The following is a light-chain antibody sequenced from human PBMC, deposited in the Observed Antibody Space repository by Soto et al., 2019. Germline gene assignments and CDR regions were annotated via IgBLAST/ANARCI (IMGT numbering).Light chain of an antibody. CDR1: QSVSSSY. Sequence: EIVLTQSPGTLSLSPGERATLSCRASQSVSSSYLTWYQQKPGQAPRLLIYGASSRATGIPDRFRGSGSGTDFTLTISRLEPEDSAVYYCQQYTSSPPDYTFGQG. CDR3: QQYTSSPPDYT. CDR2: GAS. V-gene: IGKV3-20*01. J-gene: IGKJ2*01.